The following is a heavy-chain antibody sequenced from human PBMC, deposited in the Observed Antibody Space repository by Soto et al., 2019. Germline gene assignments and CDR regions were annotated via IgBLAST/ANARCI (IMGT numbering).Heavy chain of an antibody. D-gene: IGHD6-13*01. J-gene: IGHJ6*02. CDR3: AREVAAAGNYYYYYYGMDV. Sequence: QVQLVQSGAEVKKPGSSVKVSCKASGGTFSSYAISWVRQAPGQGLEWMGGIIPIFGTANYAQKFQGRVTITADESTSTAYMELSSLRSEDTAVYYCAREVAAAGNYYYYYYGMDVWGQGTTVIVSS. V-gene: IGHV1-69*01. CDR2: IIPIFGTA. CDR1: GGTFSSYA.